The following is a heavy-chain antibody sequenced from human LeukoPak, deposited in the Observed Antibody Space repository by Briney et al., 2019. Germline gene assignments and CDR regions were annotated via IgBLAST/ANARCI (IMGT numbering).Heavy chain of an antibody. CDR3: ARGRPNFLFGGVIDRNLYFDY. V-gene: IGHV4-31*03. Sequence: SSETLSLTCTVSGGSISSGGYYWSWIRQHPGKGLEWIGYIYYSGSTYYNPSLESRVTISVDTSKNQFSLKLSSVTAADTAVYYCARGRPNFLFGGVIDRNLYFDYWGQGTLVTVSS. D-gene: IGHD3-16*02. CDR1: GGSISSGGYY. CDR2: IYYSGST. J-gene: IGHJ4*02.